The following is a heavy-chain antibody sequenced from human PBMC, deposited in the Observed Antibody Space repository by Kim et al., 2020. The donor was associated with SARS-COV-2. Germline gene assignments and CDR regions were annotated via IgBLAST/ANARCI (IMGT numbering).Heavy chain of an antibody. D-gene: IGHD6-19*01. Sequence: GGSLRHSCAASGFTFSSYWMTWVRQAPGKGLEWVANIKQDGNQKYYVDSVKGRCTISRDNAKNSLYLQMNSLRAEDTAVYYCARDGDLYSSGKDAFDIW. V-gene: IGHV3-7*01. CDR1: GFTFSSYW. CDR3: ARDGDLYSSGKDAFDI. J-gene: IGHJ3*02. CDR2: IKQDGNQK.